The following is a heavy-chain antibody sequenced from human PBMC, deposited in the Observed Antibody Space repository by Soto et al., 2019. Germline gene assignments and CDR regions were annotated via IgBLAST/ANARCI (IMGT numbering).Heavy chain of an antibody. CDR3: ARDNYYGSGSYLNWFDP. V-gene: IGHV4-59*01. J-gene: IGHJ5*02. CDR2: IYYSGST. Sequence: PSETLSLTCTVSGGSISSYYWSWIRQPPGKGLEWIGYIYYSGSTNYNPSLKSRVTISVDTSKNQFSLKLSPVTAADTAVYYCARDNYYGSGSYLNWFDPWGQGTLVTSP. D-gene: IGHD3-10*01. CDR1: GGSISSYY.